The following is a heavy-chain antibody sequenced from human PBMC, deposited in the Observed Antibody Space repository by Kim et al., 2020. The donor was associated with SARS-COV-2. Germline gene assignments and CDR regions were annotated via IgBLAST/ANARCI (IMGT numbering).Heavy chain of an antibody. V-gene: IGHV1-69*13. CDR3: ARKGGGITGTPSTSIYYYYGMDV. CDR2: IIPIFGTA. CDR1: GGTFSSYA. J-gene: IGHJ6*02. Sequence: SVKVSCKASGGTFSSYAISWVRQAPGQGLEWMGGIIPIFGTANYAQKFQGRVTITADESTSTAYMELSSLRSEDTAVYYCARKGGGITGTPSTSIYYYYGMDVWGQGTTVTVSS. D-gene: IGHD1-20*01.